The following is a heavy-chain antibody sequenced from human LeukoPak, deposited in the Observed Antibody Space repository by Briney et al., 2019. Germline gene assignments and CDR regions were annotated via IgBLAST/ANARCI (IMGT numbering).Heavy chain of an antibody. CDR2: INPSGGST. V-gene: IGHV1-46*01. J-gene: IGHJ6*03. D-gene: IGHD3-22*01. Sequence: ASVKVSCKASGYTFTSYYMHWVRQAPGQGLEWMGIINPSGGSTSYAQKFQGRVTMTRDTSTSTVYMELSSLRSEDTALYYCAKETVDPVRGFSKSRRYYYDSSGYYKASPKVTSYSYMDLWGKGTTVTVSS. CDR1: GYTFTSYY. CDR3: AKETVDPVRGFSKSRRYYYDSSGYYKASPKVTSYSYMDL.